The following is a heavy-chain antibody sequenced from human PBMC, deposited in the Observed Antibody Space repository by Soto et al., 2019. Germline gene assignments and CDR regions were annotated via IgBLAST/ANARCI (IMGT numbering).Heavy chain of an antibody. CDR3: ALLRIAATYNWFDP. V-gene: IGHV1-69*13. J-gene: IGHJ5*02. CDR2: IIPMFGSA. CDR1: GGSFSSFA. Sequence: SVKVSCKASGGSFSSFAFSWVRQAPGQGLEWMGGIIPMFGSANYAQKFQGRVTITADDSTSTAYMELSSLRSEDTAVYYCALLRIAATYNWFDPWDQGTLVTVSS. D-gene: IGHD6-25*01.